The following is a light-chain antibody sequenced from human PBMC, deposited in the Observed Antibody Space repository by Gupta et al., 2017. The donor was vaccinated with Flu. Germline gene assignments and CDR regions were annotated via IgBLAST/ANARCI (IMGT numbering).Light chain of an antibody. CDR1: KGGDKY. Sequence: SSALTQHPSAAVSPGQTASITCSVGKGGDKYPCRNQQKPGQSPVLVIYKGSTRTSAIPGRFSGSDSGNTAPLTISGTEAMDEDDYYCQASDSSTVVFGGGTKLTVL. CDR3: QASDSSTVV. CDR2: KGS. J-gene: IGLJ2*01. V-gene: IGLV3-1*01.